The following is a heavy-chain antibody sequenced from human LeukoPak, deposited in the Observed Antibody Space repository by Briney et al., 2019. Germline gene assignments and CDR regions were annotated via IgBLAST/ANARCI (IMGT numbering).Heavy chain of an antibody. Sequence: PGGSLRLSRAPSGFTSSGYWMSWVRQAPGKALEWVANIKQDGSEKYYVDSVKGRFTISRDNAKNSLYLQMSSLRVEDTAVYYCARESVQLWLYVFDYWGQGSLVTVSS. D-gene: IGHD5-18*01. CDR3: ARESVQLWLYVFDY. V-gene: IGHV3-7*05. J-gene: IGHJ4*02. CDR2: IKQDGSEK. CDR1: GFTSSGYW.